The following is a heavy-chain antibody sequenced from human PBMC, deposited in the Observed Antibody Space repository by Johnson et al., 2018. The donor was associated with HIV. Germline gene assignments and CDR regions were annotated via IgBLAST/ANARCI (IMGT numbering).Heavy chain of an antibody. CDR1: GFTFSSYA. V-gene: IGHV3-30-3*01. CDR3: ARGQVQWPASVNDAFDI. CDR2: ISYDGSNK. D-gene: IGHD6-19*01. Sequence: VQLVESGGGVVQPGRSLRLSCAASGFTFSSYAMHWVRQAPGKGLEWVAVISYDGSNKYYADSVKGRFTVSRDNSKPTLYLQINSLRAEDTAVYYCARGQVQWPASVNDAFDIWGQGTMVTVSS. J-gene: IGHJ3*02.